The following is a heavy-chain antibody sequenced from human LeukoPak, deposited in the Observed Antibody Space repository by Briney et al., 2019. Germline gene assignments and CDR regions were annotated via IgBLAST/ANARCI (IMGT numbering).Heavy chain of an antibody. Sequence: SETLSLTCAVYGGSFSGYYWSWIRQPPGKGLERIGEINHSGSTNYNPSFKSRVTISVDTSKNQFSLKLSSVTAADTAVYYCARDSMVRGVGIDYWGQGTLVTVSS. V-gene: IGHV4-34*01. CDR3: ARDSMVRGVGIDY. CDR2: INHSGST. J-gene: IGHJ4*02. D-gene: IGHD3-10*01. CDR1: GGSFSGYY.